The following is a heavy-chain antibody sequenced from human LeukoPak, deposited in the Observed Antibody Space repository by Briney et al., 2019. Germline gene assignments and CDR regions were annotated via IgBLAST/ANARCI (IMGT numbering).Heavy chain of an antibody. CDR2: MNPNSGNT. J-gene: IGHJ5*02. CDR3: ASVIAVVVPAAISEWFDP. CDR1: GYTFTSYD. Sequence: ASVKVSCKASGYTFTSYDINWVRQATGQGLEWMGWMNPNSGNTGYAQKFQGRVTMTEDTSTDTAYMELSSLRSEDTAVYYCASVIAVVVPAAISEWFDPWGQGTLVTVSS. D-gene: IGHD2-2*02. V-gene: IGHV1-8*02.